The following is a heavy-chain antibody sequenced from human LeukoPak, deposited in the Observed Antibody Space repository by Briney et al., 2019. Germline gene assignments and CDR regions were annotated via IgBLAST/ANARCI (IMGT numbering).Heavy chain of an antibody. Sequence: GGSLRLSCAASGFTFSGSAMHWVRQASGKGLEWVGRIRSKANSYATAYAASVKGRFTISRDDSKNTAYLQMNSLKTEDTAVYYCTTHEEMVGYSYGDYYYYMDVWGKGTTVTVSS. J-gene: IGHJ6*03. CDR1: GFTFSGSA. CDR3: TTHEEMVGYSYGDYYYYMDV. D-gene: IGHD5-18*01. V-gene: IGHV3-73*01. CDR2: IRSKANSYAT.